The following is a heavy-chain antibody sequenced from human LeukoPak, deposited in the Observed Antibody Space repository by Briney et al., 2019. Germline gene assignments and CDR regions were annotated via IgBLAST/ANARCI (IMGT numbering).Heavy chain of an antibody. CDR3: ARGPMTVIIL. CDR1: GFTFSSYA. V-gene: IGHV3-30-3*01. CDR2: ISYDGSNK. D-gene: IGHD2/OR15-2a*01. J-gene: IGHJ4*02. Sequence: GRSLRLSCAASGFTFSSYAMHWVRQAPGKGLEWVAVISYDGSNKYYADSVKGRFTISRDNAKNSMYLQMDSLRVEDTAVYYCARGPMTVIILGGQGTLVTVSS.